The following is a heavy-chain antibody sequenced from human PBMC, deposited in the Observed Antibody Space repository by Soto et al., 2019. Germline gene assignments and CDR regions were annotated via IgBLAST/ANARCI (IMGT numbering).Heavy chain of an antibody. CDR1: GFTFSGNG. V-gene: IGHV3-33*01. CDR3: ARSYCTGGTCSYYYYMDV. CDR2: IWYDGSNK. Sequence: QVQLVESGGGVVQPGKSLRLSCAASGFTFSGNGMHWVRQAPGKGLEWVAVIWYDGSNKYYADSVKGRFTISRDNSKNTLFLQMDSLRAEDTAVYYCARSYCTGGTCSYYYYMDVWGEGTTVSVFS. J-gene: IGHJ6*03. D-gene: IGHD2-8*02.